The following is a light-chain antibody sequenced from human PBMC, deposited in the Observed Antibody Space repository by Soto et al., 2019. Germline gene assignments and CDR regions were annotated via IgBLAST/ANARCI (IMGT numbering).Light chain of an antibody. CDR3: QHYNSYRT. CDR2: DAS. J-gene: IGKJ1*01. CDR1: QSISSW. V-gene: IGKV1-5*01. Sequence: DIQMTQSPSTLSASVGDRVTITCRASQSISSWLSWYQQKPGKAPKLLIYDASRLESGVPSRFSGSGSGTEFTLTISILQPDDFATYYCQHYNSYRTFGKGTKVE.